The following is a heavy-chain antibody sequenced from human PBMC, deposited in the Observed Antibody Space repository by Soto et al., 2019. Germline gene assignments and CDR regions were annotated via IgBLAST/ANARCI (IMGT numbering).Heavy chain of an antibody. D-gene: IGHD3-22*01. V-gene: IGHV4-31*03. J-gene: IGHJ5*02. CDR1: GCSISSGGYY. CDR2: IYYSGST. Sequence: PSEALSLTCTVSGCSISSGGYYWSWIRQHPGKGLEWIGYIYYSGSTYYNPSLKSRVTISVDTSKNQFSLKLSSVTAADTAVYYCARSGRGSYYDSSGYLAWFDPWGQGTLVTVSS. CDR3: ARSGRGSYYDSSGYLAWFDP.